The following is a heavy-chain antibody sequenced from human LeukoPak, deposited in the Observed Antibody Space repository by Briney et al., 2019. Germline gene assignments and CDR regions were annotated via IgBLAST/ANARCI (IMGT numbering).Heavy chain of an antibody. V-gene: IGHV3-9*01. Sequence: PGGSLRLSCAASGFPFDDYAMHWVRQAPGKGLEWVSGIRWSTDSVGYADSVRGRFTISRDKAKNSLYLQMNSLRAEDTALYYCVKDFGQTTADIAYWGQGTLVTVSS. CDR2: IRWSTDSV. CDR3: VKDFGQTTADIAY. D-gene: IGHD2-2*01. J-gene: IGHJ1*01. CDR1: GFPFDDYA.